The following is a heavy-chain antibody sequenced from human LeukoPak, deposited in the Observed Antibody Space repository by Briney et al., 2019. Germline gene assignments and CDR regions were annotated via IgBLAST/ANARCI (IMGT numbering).Heavy chain of an antibody. CDR3: AKVDGVRAAPGRGRVDS. CDR1: GFTFDDYG. CDR2: ISGSGGST. Sequence: PGGSLRLSCAASGFTFDDYGMHWVRQAPGKGLEWVSAISGSGGSTYDADSVKGRFTVSRDNSKSTLYLQLNSLRVEDTAVYYCAKVDGVRAAPGRGRVDSWCQGTLVTVSS. J-gene: IGHJ4*02. D-gene: IGHD6-13*01. V-gene: IGHV3-23*01.